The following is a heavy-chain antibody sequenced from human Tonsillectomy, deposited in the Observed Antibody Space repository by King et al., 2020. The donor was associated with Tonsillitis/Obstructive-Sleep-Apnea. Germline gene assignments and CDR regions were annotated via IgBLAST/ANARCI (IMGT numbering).Heavy chain of an antibody. CDR2: IYTSGST. D-gene: IGHD4-23*01. CDR3: AGERWDGGKGGYNWFDP. V-gene: IGHV4-4*07. J-gene: IGHJ5*02. Sequence: VQLQESGPGLVKPSETLSLTCTVSGGSISSYYWSWIRQPAGKGLEWIGRIYTSGSTNYNPSLKSRVTMSVDTSKNQFSLKLSSVTAADTAVYYCAGERWDGGKGGYNWFDPWGQGTLVTVSS. CDR1: GGSISSYY.